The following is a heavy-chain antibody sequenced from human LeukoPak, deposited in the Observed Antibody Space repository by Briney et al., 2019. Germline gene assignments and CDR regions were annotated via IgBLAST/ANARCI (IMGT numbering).Heavy chain of an antibody. CDR1: GFTFSNSP. V-gene: IGHV3-30-3*01. CDR2: TSHDESNK. D-gene: IGHD3-22*01. J-gene: IGHJ3*02. CDR3: AKAFRYYYELVVDHAFDI. Sequence: GRSLRLSCAASGFTFSNSPMHWVRQAPGKGLEWVAVTSHDESNKYYADSVKGRFTISKDNSKNTLYLQMNSLRAEDTAVYYCAKAFRYYYELVVDHAFDIWGQGTMVTVSS.